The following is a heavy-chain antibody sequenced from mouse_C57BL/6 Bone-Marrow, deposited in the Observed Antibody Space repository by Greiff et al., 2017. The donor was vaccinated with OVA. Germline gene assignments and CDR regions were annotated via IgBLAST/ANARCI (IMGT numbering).Heavy chain of an antibody. D-gene: IGHD2-2*01. CDR2: ISDGGSYT. CDR1: GFTFSSYA. V-gene: IGHV5-4*03. J-gene: IGHJ1*03. CDR3: ARAMVTNWYFDV. Sequence: EVNVVESGGGLVKPGGSLKLSCAASGFTFSSYAMSWVRQTPEKRLEWVATISDGGSYTYYPDNVKGRFTISRDNAKNNLYLQMSHLKSEDTAMYYCARAMVTNWYFDVWGTGTTVTVSS.